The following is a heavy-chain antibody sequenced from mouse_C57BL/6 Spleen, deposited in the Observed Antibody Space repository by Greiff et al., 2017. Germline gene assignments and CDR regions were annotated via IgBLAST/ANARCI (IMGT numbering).Heavy chain of an antibody. CDR1: GYAFSSYW. Sequence: QVQLKQSGAELVKPGASVKISCKASGYAFSSYWMNWVKQRPGKGLEWIGQIYPGDGDTNYNGKFKGKATLTADKSSSTAYMQLSSLTSEDSAVYFCARCPVVAHWYFDVWGTGTTVTVSS. CDR2: IYPGDGDT. D-gene: IGHD1-1*01. V-gene: IGHV1-80*01. CDR3: ARCPVVAHWYFDV. J-gene: IGHJ1*03.